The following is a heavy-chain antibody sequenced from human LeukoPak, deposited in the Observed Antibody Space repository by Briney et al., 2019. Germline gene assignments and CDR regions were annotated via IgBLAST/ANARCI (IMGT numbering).Heavy chain of an antibody. J-gene: IGHJ4*02. CDR3: SARTGSCSGWYDGVEDY. CDR2: INHSGST. Sequence: SETLSLTCAVYGGSFSGYYWSWIRQPPGKGLEWIGEINHSGSTNYNPSLKSRVTISVDTSKNQFSLKLSSATAADTAVYYCSARTGSCSGWYDGVEDYWGQGTLVTVSS. V-gene: IGHV4-34*01. CDR1: GGSFSGYY. D-gene: IGHD6-19*01.